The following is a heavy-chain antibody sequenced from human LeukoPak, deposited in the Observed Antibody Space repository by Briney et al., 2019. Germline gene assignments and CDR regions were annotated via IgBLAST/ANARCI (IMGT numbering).Heavy chain of an antibody. Sequence: GGSLRLSCAASGFTFSIYAMSWVRQAPGKGLEWVSAISGSGGSTYYADSVKGRFTISRDNSKNTLYLQMNSLRAEDTAVYYCAKDRGLILGRILHLPGVLDYWGQGTLVTVSS. D-gene: IGHD2-8*01. V-gene: IGHV3-23*01. CDR3: AKDRGLILGRILHLPGVLDY. CDR1: GFTFSIYA. CDR2: ISGSGGST. J-gene: IGHJ4*02.